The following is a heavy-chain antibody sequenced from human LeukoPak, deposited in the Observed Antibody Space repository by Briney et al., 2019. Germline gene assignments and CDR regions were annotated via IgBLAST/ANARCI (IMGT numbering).Heavy chain of an antibody. CDR2: ISYDGSNK. D-gene: IGHD5-24*01. J-gene: IGHJ6*02. CDR1: GFTFSSYG. V-gene: IGHV3-30*18. CDR3: AKGDGIYYYYYGMDV. Sequence: PGRSLRLSCAASGFTFSSYGMHWVRQAPGKGLEWVAVISYDGSNKYYADSVKGRFTISRDNSKNTLYLQMNSLRAEDTAVYYCAKGDGIYYYYYGMDVWGQGTTVTVSS.